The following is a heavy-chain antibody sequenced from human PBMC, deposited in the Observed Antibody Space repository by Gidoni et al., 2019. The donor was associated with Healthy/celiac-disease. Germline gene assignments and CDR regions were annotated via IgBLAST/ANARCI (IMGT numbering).Heavy chain of an antibody. CDR2: ISYDGSNK. V-gene: IGHV3-30-3*01. Sequence: QVQLVESGGGVVKPGRSLRLYCAAYGVNFRRYALHWVRQAPGKGLEWVAVISYDGSNKYYADSVKGRFTISRDNSKNTLYLQMNSLRAEDTAVYYCARDQFDDSRGYYNEGTWGQGTLVTVSS. D-gene: IGHD3-22*01. J-gene: IGHJ4*02. CDR3: ARDQFDDSRGYYNEGT. CDR1: GVNFRRYA.